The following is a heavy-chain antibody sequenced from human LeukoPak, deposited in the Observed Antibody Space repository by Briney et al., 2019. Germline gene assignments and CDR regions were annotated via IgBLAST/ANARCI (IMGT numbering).Heavy chain of an antibody. Sequence: SETLSLTCAVYGGSFSGYYWSWIRQPPGKGLEWIGEINHSGSTNYNPSLKSRVTISVDTSKNQFSLKLSSVTAADTAVCYCAGTRDIVVVPAAMPIFDYWGQGTLVTVSS. CDR3: AGTRDIVVVPAAMPIFDY. J-gene: IGHJ4*02. D-gene: IGHD2-2*01. CDR1: GGSFSGYY. V-gene: IGHV4-34*01. CDR2: INHSGST.